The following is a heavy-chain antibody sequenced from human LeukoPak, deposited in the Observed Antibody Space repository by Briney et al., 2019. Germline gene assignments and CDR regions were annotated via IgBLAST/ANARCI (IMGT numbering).Heavy chain of an antibody. CDR1: GYTLTRYD. J-gene: IGHJ6*03. CDR2: MNPNSGNT. Sequence: GASVKVSFKASGYTLTRYDINWVRQASGQGVEWMGWMNPNSGNTGYAQKFQGRVTMTRNTSISTAYMELSSLRSEDTAVYYCARAQLSDYYYMDVWGKGTTVTISS. D-gene: IGHD5-24*01. V-gene: IGHV1-8*01. CDR3: ARAQLSDYYYMDV.